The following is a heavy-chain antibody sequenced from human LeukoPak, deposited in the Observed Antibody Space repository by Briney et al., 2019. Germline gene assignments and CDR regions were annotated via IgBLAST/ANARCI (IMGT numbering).Heavy chain of an antibody. V-gene: IGHV3-21*01. CDR3: ARDGVPAAIGNAFDI. D-gene: IGHD2-2*01. J-gene: IGHJ3*02. Sequence: GGSLRLSCAASGFTFSSYSMNWVRQAPGKGLEWVSSISSSSSYIYYADSVKGRFTISRDNAKNSLYLQMNSLRAEDTAVYYCARDGVPAAIGNAFDIWGQGTMATVSS. CDR2: ISSSSSYI. CDR1: GFTFSSYS.